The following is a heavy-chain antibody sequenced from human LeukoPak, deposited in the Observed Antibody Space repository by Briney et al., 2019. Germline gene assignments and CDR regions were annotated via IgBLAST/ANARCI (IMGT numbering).Heavy chain of an antibody. D-gene: IGHD2-21*02. J-gene: IGHJ4*02. V-gene: IGHV1-69*05. CDR2: IIPIFGTA. CDR3: ALATYCGGDCYNFGGY. Sequence: ASVKVSCKASGGTFSSYAISWVRQAPGQELEWMGGIIPIFGTANYAQKFQGRVTITTDESTSTAYMELSSLRSEDTAVYYCALATYCGGDCYNFGGYWGQGTLVTVSS. CDR1: GGTFSSYA.